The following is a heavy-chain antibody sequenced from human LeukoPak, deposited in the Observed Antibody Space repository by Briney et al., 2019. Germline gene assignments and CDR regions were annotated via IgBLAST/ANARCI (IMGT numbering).Heavy chain of an antibody. D-gene: IGHD5-24*01. V-gene: IGHV4-38-2*01. CDR3: ARSEKMATIVN. J-gene: IGHJ4*02. Sequence: SETLSLTCAVSGYSISSGYYWGWIRQPPGKGLEWIGSIYHSGSTYYNLSLKSRVTISVDTSKNQFSLKLSSVTAADTAVYYCARSEKMATIVNWGQGTLVTVSS. CDR2: IYHSGST. CDR1: GYSISSGYY.